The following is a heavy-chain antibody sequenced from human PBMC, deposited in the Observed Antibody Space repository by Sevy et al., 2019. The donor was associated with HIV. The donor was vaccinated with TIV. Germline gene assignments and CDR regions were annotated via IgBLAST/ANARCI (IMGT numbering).Heavy chain of an antibody. Sequence: GGSLRLSCAASGFTFSSYGMHWVRQAPGKGLEWVALIWYDGTNKYYADSVKGRFTISGANSKNTLYLQMNSLRAEDTAVYYCASGAYYYASRSQNFDYWGPGTLVTVSS. J-gene: IGHJ4*02. CDR2: IWYDGTNK. D-gene: IGHD3-10*01. CDR1: GFTFSSYG. CDR3: ASGAYYYASRSQNFDY. V-gene: IGHV3-33*01.